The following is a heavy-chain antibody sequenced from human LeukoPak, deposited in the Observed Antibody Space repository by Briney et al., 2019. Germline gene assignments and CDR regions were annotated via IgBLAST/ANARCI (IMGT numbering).Heavy chain of an antibody. V-gene: IGHV3-23*01. CDR2: ISGSGGST. CDR1: GFTFSSYA. J-gene: IGHJ6*02. D-gene: IGHD3-10*01. CDR3: AKRIGAASGHYYYYGMDV. Sequence: GGSLRLSCAASGFTFSSYAMSWFRQPPGKGLEWVSAISGSGGSTYYADSVKGRFIISRDNYKNTLYLQMNSLRAEDTAVYYCAKRIGAASGHYYYYGMDVWGQGTTVTVSS.